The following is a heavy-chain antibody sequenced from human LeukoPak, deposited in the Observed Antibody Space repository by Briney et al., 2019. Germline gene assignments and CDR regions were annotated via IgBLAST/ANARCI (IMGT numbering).Heavy chain of an antibody. CDR2: IYTSGST. J-gene: IGHJ3*02. V-gene: IGHV4-4*07. CDR3: ARDQSHPWYSSSWHDAFDI. D-gene: IGHD6-13*01. Sequence: SETLSLTCTVSGGSISSYLWSWIGQPAGKGLEEIGRIYTSGSTNYNPSLKSRVTMSVDTSKNQFSLKLSSVTAADTAVYYCARDQSHPWYSSSWHDAFDIWGQGTMVTVSS. CDR1: GGSISSYL.